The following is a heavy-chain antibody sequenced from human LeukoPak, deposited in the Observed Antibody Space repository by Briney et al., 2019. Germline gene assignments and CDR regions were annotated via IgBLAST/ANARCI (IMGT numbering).Heavy chain of an antibody. CDR2: ISYDGSNK. J-gene: IGHJ4*02. Sequence: GGSLRLSCAASGFAFSSYAMHWVRQAPGKGLEWVAVISYDGSNKYYADSVKGRFTISRDNSKNTLYLQMNSLRAEDTAVYYCARDWRTSGYSYGYSAGFDYWGQATLVTVSS. CDR1: GFAFSSYA. D-gene: IGHD5-18*01. CDR3: ARDWRTSGYSYGYSAGFDY. V-gene: IGHV3-30-3*01.